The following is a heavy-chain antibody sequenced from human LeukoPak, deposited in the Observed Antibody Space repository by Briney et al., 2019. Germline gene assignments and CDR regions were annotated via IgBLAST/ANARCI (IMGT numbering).Heavy chain of an antibody. CDR2: IYYSGST. CDR1: GGSISSYY. V-gene: IGHV4-59*01. CDR3: ARAEYYYDSSGYYY. Sequence: SETLSLTCTVSGGSISSYYWSWTRQPPGKGLEWIGYIYYSGSTNYNPSLKSRVTISVDTSKNQFSLKLSSVTAADTAVYYCARAEYYYDSSGYYYWGQGTLVTVSS. J-gene: IGHJ4*02. D-gene: IGHD3-22*01.